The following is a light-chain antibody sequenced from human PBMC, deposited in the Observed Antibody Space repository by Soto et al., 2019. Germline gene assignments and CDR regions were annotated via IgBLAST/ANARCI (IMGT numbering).Light chain of an antibody. CDR2: GNT. Sequence: QPVLTQPPSVSGAPGQRVTISCTGSSSNIGAGHDVHWYQQVPGTAPKLLVSGNTNRPSGVPXRFSGSNSGTSASLAITGXXXEDEAXXXXQSFDSSLNGWVFGGGTKVTVL. J-gene: IGLJ3*02. CDR3: QSFDSSLNGWV. CDR1: SSNIGAGHD. V-gene: IGLV1-40*01.